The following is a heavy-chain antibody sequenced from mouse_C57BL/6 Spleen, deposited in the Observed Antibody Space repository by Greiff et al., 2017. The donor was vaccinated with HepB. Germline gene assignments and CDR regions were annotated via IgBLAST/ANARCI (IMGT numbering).Heavy chain of an antibody. CDR1: GFTFSSYG. V-gene: IGHV5-6*01. CDR2: ISSGGSYT. J-gene: IGHJ2*01. CDR3: ARMVIPAYFDY. D-gene: IGHD2-13*01. Sequence: EVKVVESGGDLVKPGGSLKLSCAASGFTFSSYGMSWVRQTPDKRLEWVATISSGGSYTYYPDSVKGRFTISRDNAKTTLYLQMSSLKSEDTAMYYCARMVIPAYFDYWGQGTTLTVSS.